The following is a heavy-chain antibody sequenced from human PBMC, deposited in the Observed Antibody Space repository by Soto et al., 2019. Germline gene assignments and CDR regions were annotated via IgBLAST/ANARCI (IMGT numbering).Heavy chain of an antibody. CDR1: GFIFSSFG. CDR2: IRGSGGST. V-gene: IGHV3-23*01. CDR3: AKGKLRKAVFYNWFDP. J-gene: IGHJ5*02. D-gene: IGHD6-19*01. Sequence: PGGSLRLSCAASGFIFSSFGMHWVRQAPGKGLEWVSDIRGSGGSTYYADSVKGRFTISRDNSKNTLYLQMNSLRAEDTAVYYCAKGKLRKAVFYNWFDPWGQGTLVTVSS.